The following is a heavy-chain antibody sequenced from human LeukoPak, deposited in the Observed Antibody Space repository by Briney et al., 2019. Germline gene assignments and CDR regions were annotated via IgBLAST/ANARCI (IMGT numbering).Heavy chain of an antibody. Sequence: ASQTLSLTCTVSGGSISSGSYYWGWIRQPPGKGLEWFGTICSGGSTYYNPSLKSRVTISVDTSKNQFSLKLSSLTAADTAVYYCVKDRGNHVTDYWGQGTLVTVSS. D-gene: IGHD1-14*01. CDR2: ICSGGST. CDR1: GGSISSGSYY. CDR3: VKDRGNHVTDY. J-gene: IGHJ4*02. V-gene: IGHV4-39*07.